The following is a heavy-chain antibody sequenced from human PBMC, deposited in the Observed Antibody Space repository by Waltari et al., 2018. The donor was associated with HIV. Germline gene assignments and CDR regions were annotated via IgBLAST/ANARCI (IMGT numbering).Heavy chain of an antibody. CDR1: GYIFTNYG. V-gene: IGHV1-18*01. CDR2: ISGYKANT. J-gene: IGHJ6*02. Sequence: QVHLVQSGAEVKMPGASVRVSCKTSGYIFTNYGVSWVRQAPGQGLEWLGWISGYKANTNYAQRVQGRVTLDTDTPTSTTYIGLRSLRSDDTAVYYCARGPGGSYYYGVDVWGQGTTVTVS. CDR3: ARGPGGSYYYGVDV.